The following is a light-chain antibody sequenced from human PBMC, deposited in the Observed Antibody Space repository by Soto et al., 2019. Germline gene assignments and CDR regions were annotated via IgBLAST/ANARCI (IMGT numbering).Light chain of an antibody. CDR1: QGISSY. CDR2: AAS. Sequence: AIRMTQSPSSFSASTGDRVTITCRASQGISSYLAWYQQKPGKAPKLLIYAASTLQSGVPSRFSGSGSGTDFTLTISCLQSEDFATYYCQQYYRYPPTFGQGTKV. CDR3: QQYYRYPPT. J-gene: IGKJ1*01. V-gene: IGKV1-8*01.